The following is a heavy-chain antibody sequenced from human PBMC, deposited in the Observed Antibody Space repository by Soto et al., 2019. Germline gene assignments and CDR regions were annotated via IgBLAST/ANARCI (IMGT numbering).Heavy chain of an antibody. Sequence: GASVRVSCKASGYTFTGYYMHWVRQAPGQGLEWMGWINPNSGGTNYAQKFQGRVTMTRDTSISTAYMELSRLRSDDTAVYYCARHRREQHRNFEDWGQGTLGTVSS. CDR2: INPNSGGT. D-gene: IGHD1-26*01. J-gene: IGHJ4*02. CDR1: GYTFTGYY. CDR3: ARHRREQHRNFED. V-gene: IGHV1-2*02.